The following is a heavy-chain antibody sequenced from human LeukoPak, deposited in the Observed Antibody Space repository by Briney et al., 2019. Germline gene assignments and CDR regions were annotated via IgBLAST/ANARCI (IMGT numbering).Heavy chain of an antibody. D-gene: IGHD5-18*01. V-gene: IGHV1-2*02. CDR2: INPNTGDT. J-gene: IGHJ4*02. Sequence: GASVKVSCKASGYTFTAYYMHWVRQAPAQGLEWMGGINPNTGDTNYPQKFQGRVTMNRDTSISTAYMELSSLRSDDTAVYYCARSADGYTCGHFDFWGQGTLVTVSS. CDR3: ARSADGYTCGHFDF. CDR1: GYTFTAYY.